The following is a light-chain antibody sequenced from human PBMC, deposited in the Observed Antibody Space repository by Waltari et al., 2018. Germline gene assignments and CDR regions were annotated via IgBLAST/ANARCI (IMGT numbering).Light chain of an antibody. Sequence: EIVMTQSPATLSVSPGERATLSCRASQSVSSKLAWYQQKPGQAPRLLIYGASTRATGGPARFSGSGSGPEYTLTISSLQSEDFAVYYCQHHNNWPPRWTFGQGTKVEIK. CDR3: QHHNNWPPRWT. CDR1: QSVSSK. CDR2: GAS. J-gene: IGKJ1*01. V-gene: IGKV3-15*01.